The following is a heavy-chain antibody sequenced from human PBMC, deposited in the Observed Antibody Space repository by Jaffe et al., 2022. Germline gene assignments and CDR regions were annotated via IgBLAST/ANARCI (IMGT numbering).Heavy chain of an antibody. CDR1: GGSISSNNFC. CDR2: IYYSGST. V-gene: IGHV4-39*01. Sequence: QLQLQESGPGLVKPSETLSLTCTVSGGSISSNNFCWGWIRQPPGKGLEWIGSIYYSGSTYYNPSLKSRVTISVDTSKNQFSLKLSSVTAADTSVYYCARHVSSDSDNDYGEESPDAFDIWGQGTMLTVSS. D-gene: IGHD4-17*01. J-gene: IGHJ3*02. CDR3: ARHVSSDSDNDYGEESPDAFDI.